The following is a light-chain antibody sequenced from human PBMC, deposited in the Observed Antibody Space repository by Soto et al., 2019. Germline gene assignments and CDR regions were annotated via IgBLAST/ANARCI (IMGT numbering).Light chain of an antibody. V-gene: IGLV2-11*01. CDR2: DVS. J-gene: IGLJ1*01. Sequence: QSALTQPRSVSGSPGQSVTISCTGTSSDVGGYNYVSWYQQHPGKAPKLMIYDVSKRPSGVPDRFSGSKSGNTASLPISGLQNEDESDYYYCSYAGSYTSYVFGSGTKVTVL. CDR3: CSYAGSYTSYV. CDR1: SSDVGGYNY.